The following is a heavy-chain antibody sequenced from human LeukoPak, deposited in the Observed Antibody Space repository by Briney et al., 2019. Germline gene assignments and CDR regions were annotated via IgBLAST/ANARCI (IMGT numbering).Heavy chain of an antibody. Sequence: GESLKISCKTSGYSFTSYWITWVRQMPGKGLEWRGRIDPSDSYTDYSPPFQGHVTISADKSISTAYLQWSSLKASDNAIYYCARRGSGWSYDYWGQGTLVTVSS. CDR1: GYSFTSYW. CDR3: ARRGSGWSYDY. CDR2: IDPSDSYT. D-gene: IGHD6-19*01. J-gene: IGHJ4*02. V-gene: IGHV5-10-1*01.